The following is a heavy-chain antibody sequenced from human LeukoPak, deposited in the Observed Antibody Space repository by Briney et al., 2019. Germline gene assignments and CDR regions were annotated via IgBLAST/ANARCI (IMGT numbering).Heavy chain of an antibody. D-gene: IGHD2-2*01. CDR3: ATYYCSTTSCYPYFFDY. CDR1: GYPFTRYG. J-gene: IGHJ4*02. Sequence: ASVKVSCKASGYPFTRYGISWVRQAPGQGLEWMGWINPDNGNTKYAQKSQGRVTMTTDTSTSTAHMELRSLRSDDTAVYYCATYYCSTTSCYPYFFDYWGQGTLVTVSS. CDR2: INPDNGNT. V-gene: IGHV1-18*01.